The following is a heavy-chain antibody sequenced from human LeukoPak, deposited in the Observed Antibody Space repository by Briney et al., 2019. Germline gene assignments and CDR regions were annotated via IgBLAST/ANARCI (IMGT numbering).Heavy chain of an antibody. CDR3: VTLVMMTFGGVTAYYFDY. V-gene: IGHV4-39*07. CDR1: GGSISSSSYY. D-gene: IGHD3-16*01. Sequence: PSETLSLTCTVSGGSISSSSYYWGWIRQPPGKGLEWIGSIYYSGSTYYNPSLKSRVTISVDTSKNQFSLKLSSVTAADTAVYYCVTLVMMTFGGVTAYYFDYWGQGTLVTVSS. J-gene: IGHJ4*02. CDR2: IYYSGST.